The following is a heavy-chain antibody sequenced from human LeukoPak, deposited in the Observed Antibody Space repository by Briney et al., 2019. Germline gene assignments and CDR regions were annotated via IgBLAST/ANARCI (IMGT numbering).Heavy chain of an antibody. V-gene: IGHV3-30*03. Sequence: PGGSLRLSCAASGFTFSSYGMHWVRQAPGKGLEWVAVISYDGSNKYYADSVKGRFTISRDNSKNTLYLQMNSLRAEDTAVYYCAREGSYDILTGYYGLYFDYWGPGTLVTVSS. D-gene: IGHD3-9*01. CDR3: AREGSYDILTGYYGLYFDY. CDR1: GFTFSSYG. CDR2: ISYDGSNK. J-gene: IGHJ4*02.